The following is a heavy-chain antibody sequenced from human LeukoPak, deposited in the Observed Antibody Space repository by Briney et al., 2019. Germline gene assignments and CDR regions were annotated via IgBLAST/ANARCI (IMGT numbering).Heavy chain of an antibody. V-gene: IGHV5-51*01. J-gene: IGHJ4*02. CDR1: GYIFTNYW. D-gene: IGHD5-18*01. Sequence: PGESLKISCKGSGYIFTNYWIGWVRQMPGKGLEWMGIIYPGDSDTRYSPSFQGRVTISADKSISTANLQWSSLKASDTAMYYCARGSSGYSYGFDYWGQGTLVTVSS. CDR3: ARGSSGYSYGFDY. CDR2: IYPGDSDT.